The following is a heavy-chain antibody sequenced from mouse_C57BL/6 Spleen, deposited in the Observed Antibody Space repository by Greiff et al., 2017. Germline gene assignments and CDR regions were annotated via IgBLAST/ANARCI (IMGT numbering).Heavy chain of an antibody. Sequence: QVQLQQSGAELAKPGASVKLSCKASGYTFTSYWMHWVKQRPGQGLEWIGYINPSSGYTKYNQKFKNKATLTAAKSSSPAYMQLSSLTYEDSAVYYCARYGNYHYYAMDYWGQGTSVTVSS. V-gene: IGHV1-7*01. CDR3: ARYGNYHYYAMDY. CDR2: INPSSGYT. CDR1: GYTFTSYW. D-gene: IGHD2-1*01. J-gene: IGHJ4*01.